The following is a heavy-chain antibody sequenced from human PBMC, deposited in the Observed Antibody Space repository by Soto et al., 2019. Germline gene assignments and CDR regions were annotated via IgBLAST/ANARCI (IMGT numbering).Heavy chain of an antibody. J-gene: IGHJ4*02. D-gene: IGHD6-13*01. CDR3: AKVQTYSSMSGVHY. Sequence: QVQLVESGGGVVQPGRSLRLSCAASGFTFSSYGMHWVRQAPGKGLEWVAVISYDGSNKYYADSVKGRFTISRDNSKNTLYLRMNSTSAEDTAVYYCAKVQTYSSMSGVHYWGQGTMVTVSS. CDR2: ISYDGSNK. V-gene: IGHV3-30*18. CDR1: GFTFSSYG.